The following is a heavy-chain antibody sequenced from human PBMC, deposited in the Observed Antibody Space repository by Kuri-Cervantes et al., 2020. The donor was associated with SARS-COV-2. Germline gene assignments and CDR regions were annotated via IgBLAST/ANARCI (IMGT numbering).Heavy chain of an antibody. J-gene: IGHJ5*02. D-gene: IGHD3-3*01. CDR2: IYYSGST. V-gene: IGHV4-39*01. CDR3: ARQMMSSITIFGVVITRNWFDP. CDR1: GGSISSSSYY. Sequence: SETLSLTCTVSGGSISSSSYYWGWIRQPPGKGLEWIGSIYYSGSTYYNPSLKSRVTISVDTSKDQFSLKLSSETAADTAVYYCARQMMSSITIFGVVITRNWFDPWGQGTLVTVSS.